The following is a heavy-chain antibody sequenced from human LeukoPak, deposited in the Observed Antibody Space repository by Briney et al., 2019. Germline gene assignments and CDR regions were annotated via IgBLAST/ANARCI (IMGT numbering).Heavy chain of an antibody. J-gene: IGHJ4*02. D-gene: IGHD6-13*01. V-gene: IGHV3-9*01. CDR1: GFTFDDYA. CDR3: AKDVRAAAGTGYYFDY. CDR2: ISWNSGSI. Sequence: PGRSLRLSCAASGFTFDDYAMHWVRQAPGKGLEWVSGISWNSGSIGYADSVKGRFTISRDNAKNSLYLQMNSLRAEDTASYYCAKDVRAAAGTGYYFDYWGQGTLVTVSS.